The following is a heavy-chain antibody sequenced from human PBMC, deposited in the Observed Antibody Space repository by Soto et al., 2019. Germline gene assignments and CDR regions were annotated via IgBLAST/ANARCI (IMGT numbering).Heavy chain of an antibody. Sequence: QVQLQESGPGLVKPSETLSLTCTVSGGTISRYYWSWIRQPPGKGLEWIGYMYNTGSTVYNPSFKSRLTISVDTSKNQFSLTLNSVTAADTAVYYCARDLWGYCGTDCYPLDVWGQGTTVTVSS. CDR1: GGTISRYY. V-gene: IGHV4-59*01. CDR3: ARDLWGYCGTDCYPLDV. J-gene: IGHJ6*02. D-gene: IGHD2-21*02. CDR2: MYNTGST.